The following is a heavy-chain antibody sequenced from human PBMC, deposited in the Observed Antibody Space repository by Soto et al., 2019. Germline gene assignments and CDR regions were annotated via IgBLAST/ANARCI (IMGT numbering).Heavy chain of an antibody. CDR2: IGLYSDDT. CDR3: AKHDYGAYNPYDS. J-gene: IGHJ3*02. CDR1: GFTFSSYA. Sequence: EVQFLESGGGLVQPGESLRVSCAASGFTFSSYAMTWVRQAPGKGLDWVSSIGLYSDDTYYADSVKGRFTVSRDNSKNTLYLQMHSLRAEDTAVYYCAKHDYGAYNPYDSCGQGTMVTVSS. D-gene: IGHD4-17*01. V-gene: IGHV3-23*01.